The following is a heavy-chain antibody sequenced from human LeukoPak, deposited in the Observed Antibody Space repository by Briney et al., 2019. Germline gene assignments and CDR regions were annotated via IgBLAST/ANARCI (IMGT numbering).Heavy chain of an antibody. CDR2: ISSSSSYI. Sequence: GGSLRLSCAASGFTFSSYSMNWVRQAPGKGLEWVSYISSSSSYIYYADSLKGRFTISRDNAKNSLYLQMNSLRAEDTAVYYCARGSSYSGSGSYYNPGGFDYWGQGTLVTVSS. CDR3: ARGSSYSGSGSYYNPGGFDY. CDR1: GFTFSSYS. J-gene: IGHJ4*02. V-gene: IGHV3-21*05. D-gene: IGHD3-10*01.